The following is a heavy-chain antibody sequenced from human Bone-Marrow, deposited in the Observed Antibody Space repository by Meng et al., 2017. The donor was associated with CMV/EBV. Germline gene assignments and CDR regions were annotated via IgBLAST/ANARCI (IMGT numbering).Heavy chain of an antibody. V-gene: IGHV4-39*07. D-gene: IGHD5-18*01. CDR3: AKDRSAYGYVEAGFDY. CDR1: DDSISSSTYY. Sequence: GSLRLSCTVSDDSISSSTYYWGWIRQPPGKRLEWIASIYYTGSTYYNPSLQSRVTISIDTSKNQFSLMLNSVTAADTAVYYCAKDRSAYGYVEAGFDYWGQGTLVTVSS. J-gene: IGHJ4*02. CDR2: IYYTGST.